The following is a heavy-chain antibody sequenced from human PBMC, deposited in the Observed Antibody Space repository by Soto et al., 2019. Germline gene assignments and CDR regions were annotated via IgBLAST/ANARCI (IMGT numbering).Heavy chain of an antibody. J-gene: IGHJ3*02. D-gene: IGHD1-7*01. V-gene: IGHV1-18*01. CDR1: GYTFTSYG. CDR3: ARERKITGTTNDAFDI. CDR2: ISAYNGNT. Sequence: ASVTVSCKASGYTFTSYGISWVRQAPGQGLEWMGWISAYNGNTNYAQKLQGRVTMTTDTSTSTAYMERRSLRSDDTAVYYCARERKITGTTNDAFDIWGQGTMVTVSS.